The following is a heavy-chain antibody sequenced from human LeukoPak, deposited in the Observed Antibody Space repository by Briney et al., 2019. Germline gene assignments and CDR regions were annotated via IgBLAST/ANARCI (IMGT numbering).Heavy chain of an antibody. CDR1: GFTFSDYS. V-gene: IGHV3-23*01. J-gene: IGHJ4*02. Sequence: PGGSLRLSCAASGFTFSDYSMSWVRQAPGKGLEWVSGIRESGAGTIYVDSVQGRFTISRDNSKNTMYLQMNSLRVDDTALYFCAKGRIAPDDWGQGTLVTVSS. CDR2: IRESGAGT. CDR3: AKGRIAPDD. D-gene: IGHD2-21*01.